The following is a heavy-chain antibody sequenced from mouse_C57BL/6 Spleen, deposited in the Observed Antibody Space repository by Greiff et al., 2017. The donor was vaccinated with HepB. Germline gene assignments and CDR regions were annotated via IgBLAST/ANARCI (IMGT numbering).Heavy chain of an antibody. D-gene: IGHD1-1*01. Sequence: QVQLQQPGAELVKHGASVKLSCKASGYTFTSYWMHWVKQRPGQGLEWIGMIHPNSGSTNYNEKFKSKATLTVDKSSSTAYMQLSSLTSEDSAVYYCARSDPYGSLFDYWGQGTTLTVSS. CDR1: GYTFTSYW. V-gene: IGHV1-64*01. CDR3: ARSDPYGSLFDY. CDR2: IHPNSGST. J-gene: IGHJ2*01.